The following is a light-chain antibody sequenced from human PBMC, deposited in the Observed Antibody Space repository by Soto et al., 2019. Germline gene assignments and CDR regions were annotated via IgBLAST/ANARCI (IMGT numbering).Light chain of an antibody. V-gene: IGKV1-5*01. CDR2: DAS. Sequence: DIQMTQSPSTLSASVGDRVTITCRASQSISSWLAWYQQKPGKAPKLLIYDASSLESGVPSRFSGSGSGTQLTLTLSSLQPDDFATYYCPQYNRYSRITFGPGTKVDIK. CDR3: PQYNRYSRIT. J-gene: IGKJ3*01. CDR1: QSISSW.